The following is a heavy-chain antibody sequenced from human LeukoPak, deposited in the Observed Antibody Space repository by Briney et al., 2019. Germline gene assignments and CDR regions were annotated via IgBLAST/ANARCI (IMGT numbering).Heavy chain of an antibody. J-gene: IGHJ6*02. CDR2: ISSSSSYI. CDR3: ARSWVPAATLYYYYYGMDV. Sequence: GGSLRLSCAASGFTFSSYSMNWVRQAPGKGLEWVSSISSSSSYIYYADSVKGRFTISRDNAKNSLYPQMNSLRAEDTAVYYCARSWVPAATLYYYYYGMDVWGQGTAVTVSS. CDR1: GFTFSSYS. D-gene: IGHD2-2*01. V-gene: IGHV3-21*01.